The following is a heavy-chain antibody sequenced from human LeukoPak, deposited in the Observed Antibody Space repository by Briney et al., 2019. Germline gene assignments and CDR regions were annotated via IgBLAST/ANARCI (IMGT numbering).Heavy chain of an antibody. CDR1: GFTFTSYS. J-gene: IGHJ4*02. CDR3: AKKAQYNGNYPLDY. D-gene: IGHD1-26*01. V-gene: IGHV3-23*01. Sequence: GGSLRLSCAASGFTFTSYSMSWVRQAPGKGLEWVSGTSDRGDYTYYADSVKGRFTISRDNSKNTLYLQMNSLRAEDTALYFCAKKAQYNGNYPLDYWGQGTLITVSS. CDR2: TSDRGDYT.